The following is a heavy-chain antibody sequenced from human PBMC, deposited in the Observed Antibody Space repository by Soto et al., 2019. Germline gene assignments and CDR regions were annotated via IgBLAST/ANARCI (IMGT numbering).Heavy chain of an antibody. CDR2: ISSYNGNT. CDR3: ARFYCTTASCYIGGFDP. J-gene: IGHJ5*02. CDR1: GYPFTSYG. V-gene: IGHV1-18*04. D-gene: IGHD2-2*02. Sequence: QVQLVQSGAEVKKPGASVKVSCKASGYPFTSYGINWVWQAPGQGLQWMGWISSYNGNTNYAQRFQGRVTMTTDTSTSTAYMELRSLRSDDTAVYYCARFYCTTASCYIGGFDPWGQGTLVTVSS.